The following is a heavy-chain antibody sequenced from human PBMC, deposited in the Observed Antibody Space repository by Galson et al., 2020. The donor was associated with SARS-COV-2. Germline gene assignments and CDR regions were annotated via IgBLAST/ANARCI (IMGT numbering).Heavy chain of an antibody. CDR2: ISSSSSYI. Sequence: PGGSLRLSCAASGFTFSSYSMNWVRQAPGKGLEWVSSISSSSSYIYYADSVKGRFTISRDNAKNSLYLQMNSLRAEDTAVYYCARGPSDYYYYGMDVWGQGTTVTVSS. CDR1: GFTFSSYS. CDR3: ARGPSDYYYYGMDV. V-gene: IGHV3-21*01. J-gene: IGHJ6*02.